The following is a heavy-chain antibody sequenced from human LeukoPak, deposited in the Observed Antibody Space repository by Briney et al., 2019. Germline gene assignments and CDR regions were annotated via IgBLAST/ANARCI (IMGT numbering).Heavy chain of an antibody. CDR3: ARGRVDWNYYFDY. CDR2: IIPIFGTA. D-gene: IGHD1-7*01. Sequence: SVKVSCKASGYTFTGYYMHWVRQAPGQGLEWMGGIIPIFGTANYAQKFQGRVTITADKSTSTAYMELSSLRSEDTAVYYCARGRVDWNYYFDYWGQGTLVTVSS. CDR1: GYTFTGYY. J-gene: IGHJ4*02. V-gene: IGHV1-69*06.